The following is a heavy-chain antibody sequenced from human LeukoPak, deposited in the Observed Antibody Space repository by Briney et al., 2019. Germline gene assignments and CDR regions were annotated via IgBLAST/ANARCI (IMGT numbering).Heavy chain of an antibody. CDR1: GFTFSSYA. D-gene: IGHD2-2*01. V-gene: IGHV3-23*01. CDR3: AKDIVVVPAATYDY. Sequence: GGSLRLSCAASGFTFSSYAMSWVRQAPGKGLEWVSAISGSGGSTYYADSVKGRFAISRDNSKNTLYLQMNSLRAEDTAVYYCAKDIVVVPAATYDYWGQGTLATVSS. CDR2: ISGSGGST. J-gene: IGHJ4*02.